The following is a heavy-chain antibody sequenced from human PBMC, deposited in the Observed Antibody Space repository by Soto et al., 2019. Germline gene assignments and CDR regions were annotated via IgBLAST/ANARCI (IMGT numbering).Heavy chain of an antibody. Sequence: GGSLRLSCAASGFTCSRYAMSWVRQAPEKGLEWVSAISGSGGSTYYADSVKGRFTISRDNSKNTLYLQMNSLRAEDTAVYYCAKDTNSYGAKRFCFDIWGRGTMVTVSS. CDR3: AKDTNSYGAKRFCFDI. D-gene: IGHD5-18*01. V-gene: IGHV3-23*01. CDR1: GFTCSRYA. J-gene: IGHJ3*02. CDR2: ISGSGGST.